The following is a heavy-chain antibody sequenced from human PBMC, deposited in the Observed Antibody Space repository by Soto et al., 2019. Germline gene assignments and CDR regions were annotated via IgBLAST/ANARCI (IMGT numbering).Heavy chain of an antibody. D-gene: IGHD3-3*01. CDR2: SNHSGST. Sequence: PSETLFLTCAVYDGSFSGYYWRWIRQPPGNVLECIGASNHSGSTNYNPSLKSRVTISVDTSKNQFSLKLSSVTAADTAVYYCARASLRFLEWSPLRSPEVRMDVWGQGTTVTVSS. CDR1: DGSFSGYY. V-gene: IGHV4-34*01. CDR3: ARASLRFLEWSPLRSPEVRMDV. J-gene: IGHJ6*02.